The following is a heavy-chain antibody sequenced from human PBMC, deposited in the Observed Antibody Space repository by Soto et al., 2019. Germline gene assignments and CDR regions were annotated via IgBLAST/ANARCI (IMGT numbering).Heavy chain of an antibody. D-gene: IGHD3-16*02. Sequence: QVQLVQSGAEVKKPGASVKVSCKASGYTFTGYYMHWVRQSPGQGLEWMGWINPNSGGTNYAQKFQGRVTMTRDPSISTAYMELSRLRSDDTAVYYCALGQYYDYVWGSYRPRTTSLPLVYWGQGTLVTVSS. CDR2: INPNSGGT. CDR3: ALGQYYDYVWGSYRPRTTSLPLVY. J-gene: IGHJ4*02. V-gene: IGHV1-2*02. CDR1: GYTFTGYY.